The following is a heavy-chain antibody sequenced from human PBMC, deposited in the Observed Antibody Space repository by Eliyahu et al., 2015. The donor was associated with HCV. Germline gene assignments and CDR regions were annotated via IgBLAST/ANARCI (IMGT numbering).Heavy chain of an antibody. Sequence: EVQLVESGGGLVKPGGSLXLSCAASGFAFAXYSMNWVRQAPGKGLEWVSSISSSSSYIYYADSVKGRFTISRDNAKNSLYLQMNSLRAEDTAVYYCARDPIPLVYGFDYWGQGTLVTVSS. V-gene: IGHV3-21*01. J-gene: IGHJ4*02. CDR1: GFAFAXYS. CDR3: ARDPIPLVYGFDY. D-gene: IGHD3-3*01. CDR2: ISSSSSYI.